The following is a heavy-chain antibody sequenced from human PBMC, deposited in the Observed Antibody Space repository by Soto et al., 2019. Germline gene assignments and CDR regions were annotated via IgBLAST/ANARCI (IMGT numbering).Heavy chain of an antibody. CDR2: ISYTGST. D-gene: IGHD6-19*01. CDR1: GGSVSSGHYY. Sequence: QVQLQESGPGLVRPSETLSLTCTVSGGSVSSGHYYWSWSRQPPGKGLEWIVDISYTGSTNYNPSLKSRVTISVDTSKNQFSLKMNSVTAAGTAVYYWARSGAGSGWLGGQGTLVTVSS. V-gene: IGHV4-61*01. J-gene: IGHJ4*02. CDR3: ARSGAGSGWL.